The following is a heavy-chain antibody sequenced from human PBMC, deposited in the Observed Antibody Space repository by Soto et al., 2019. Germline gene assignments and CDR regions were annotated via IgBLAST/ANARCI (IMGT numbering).Heavy chain of an antibody. J-gene: IGHJ6*02. CDR1: GGSISSYY. CDR2: IYYSGST. D-gene: IGHD1-26*01. CDR3: ASGHTGSYHTGAGYYCGIDV. V-gene: IGHV4-59*01. Sequence: QVQLQESGPGLVKPSETLSLTCTVSGGSISSYYWSWSRQPPGKGLEWMGYIYYSGSTNYNPSRKSRVTTSVDSSKNQSLLKLSSVTAAATADYYSASGHTGSYHTGAGYYCGIDVWGHGTTVTVTS.